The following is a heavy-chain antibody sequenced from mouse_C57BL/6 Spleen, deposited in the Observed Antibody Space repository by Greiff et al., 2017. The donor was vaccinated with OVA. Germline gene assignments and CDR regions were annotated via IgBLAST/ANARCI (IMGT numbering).Heavy chain of an antibody. CDR3: ARTGGGRRYGYFDV. V-gene: IGHV2-9-1*01. Sequence: VQRVESGPGLVAPSESLSITCTVSGFSFTSYAISWVRQPPGKGLEWLGVIWTGGGTYYKSALKSRLSISNDNYKSQIFLKMNSLHTDDADRYYYARTGGGRRYGYFDVWGTGTTVTVSS. J-gene: IGHJ1*03. CDR1: GFSFTSYA. CDR2: IWTGGGT.